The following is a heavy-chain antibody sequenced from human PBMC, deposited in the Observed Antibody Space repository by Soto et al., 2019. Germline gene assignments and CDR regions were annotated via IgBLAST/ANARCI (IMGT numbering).Heavy chain of an antibody. J-gene: IGHJ6*04. V-gene: IGHV1-18*01. Sequence: QVQLLQSGGEVKKPGASVKVSCNSSDHTFTYYGINWVRRAPGQGLEWMGWISGYNGNTKYSQKFQDRVTMSADTSTRTTYMEKRSLTTDDTAAYFYAATGGHYFGLGVWGEGTTVTVSS. CDR2: ISGYNGNT. CDR3: AATGGHYFGLGV. CDR1: DHTFTYYG. D-gene: IGHD2-8*02.